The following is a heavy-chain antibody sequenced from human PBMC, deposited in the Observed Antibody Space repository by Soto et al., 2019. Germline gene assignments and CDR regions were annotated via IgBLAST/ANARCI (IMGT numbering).Heavy chain of an antibody. J-gene: IGHJ6*02. CDR1: GGTFSSYA. D-gene: IGHD6-6*01. Sequence: SVKVSCKASGGTFSSYAISWVRQAPGQGLEWMGGIIPIFGTANYAQKFQGRVTITADESTSTAYMELSSLRSEDTAVYYCTRGLAARQSYYYYYGMDVWGQGTTVTVS. V-gene: IGHV1-69*13. CDR2: IIPIFGTA. CDR3: TRGLAARQSYYYYYGMDV.